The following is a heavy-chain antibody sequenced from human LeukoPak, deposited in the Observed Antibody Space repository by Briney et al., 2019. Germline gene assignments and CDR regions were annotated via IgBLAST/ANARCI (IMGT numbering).Heavy chain of an antibody. CDR2: IYNSGRT. V-gene: IGHV4-61*01. Sequence: SETLPLTCSVSGDSVSSDSYYWSWIRQPPGKGLEWIGYIYNSGRTNYNPSLKSRVTISVDKSKNQFSLKLSSVTAADTAVYYCASHYYDSTNYYYGMDVWGQGTTVTVSS. CDR3: ASHYYDSTNYYYGMDV. J-gene: IGHJ6*02. D-gene: IGHD3-22*01. CDR1: GDSVSSDSYY.